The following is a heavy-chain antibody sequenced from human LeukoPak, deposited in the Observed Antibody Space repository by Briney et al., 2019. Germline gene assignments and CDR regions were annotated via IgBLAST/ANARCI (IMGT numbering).Heavy chain of an antibody. V-gene: IGHV4-34*01. J-gene: IGHJ3*02. CDR2: INHSGST. CDR3: ARGGYCSGGSCPDDAFDI. Sequence: PSETLSLTCAVYGGSFSGYYWSWIRQPPGKGLEWIGEINHSGSTNYNPSLKSRVTISVDTSKNQFSLKLSSVTAADTAVYYCARGGYCSGGSCPDDAFDIWGQGIMVTVSS. CDR1: GGSFSGYY. D-gene: IGHD2-15*01.